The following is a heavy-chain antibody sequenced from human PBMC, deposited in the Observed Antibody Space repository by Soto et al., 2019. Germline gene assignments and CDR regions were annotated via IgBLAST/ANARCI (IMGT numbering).Heavy chain of an antibody. V-gene: IGHV3-7*04. Sequence: EVQLVESGGGLVQPGGSLRLSCATSGFTFTNYWMTWVRQAPGKGLEWVATIKDDGSEKYYADSLRGRFTISRDNAKNSLYLQMNSLRAEDTGVYYCVRARVDYWGQGTLVTVSS. CDR2: IKDDGSEK. CDR1: GFTFTNYW. J-gene: IGHJ4*02. CDR3: VRARVDY.